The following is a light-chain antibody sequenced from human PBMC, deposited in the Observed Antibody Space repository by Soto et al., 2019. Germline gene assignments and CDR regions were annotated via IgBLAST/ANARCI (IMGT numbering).Light chain of an antibody. CDR2: DAS. CDR3: QQYDNLPPYT. CDR1: QDISNY. J-gene: IGKJ2*01. Sequence: DIQMTQSPSSLSASVGDRVTITCQASQDISNYLNWYQQKPGKAPKLLIYDASNLETGAPSRFXGSGSGKDFTFTISSLQPEDIATYYCQQYDNLPPYTFGQGTKLEIK. V-gene: IGKV1-33*01.